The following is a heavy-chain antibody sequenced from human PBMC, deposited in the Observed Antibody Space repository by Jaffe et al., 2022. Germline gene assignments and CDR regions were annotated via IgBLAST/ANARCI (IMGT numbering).Heavy chain of an antibody. V-gene: IGHV3-23*01. CDR1: GFSFSTFA. D-gene: IGHD2-8*02. CDR2: IGGSGGYT. CDR3: ARSPYKYCTGGNCLASYYHYMDV. J-gene: IGHJ6*03. Sequence: EVELMESGGGLVQSGGSLTLSCAASGFSFSTFAMTWVRQEPGKGLEWVSVIGGSGGYTNYADSVKGRFTTSRDNLKRTVFLQMHSLRVEDTATYYCARSPYKYCTGGNCLASYYHYMDVWGTGTTVTVSS.